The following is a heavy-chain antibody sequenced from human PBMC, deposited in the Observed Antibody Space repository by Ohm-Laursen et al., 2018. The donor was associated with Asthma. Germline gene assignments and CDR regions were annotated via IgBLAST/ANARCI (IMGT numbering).Heavy chain of an antibody. CDR3: ARGRTFDP. CDR2: INTNTGNP. CDR1: GYTFTTYP. V-gene: IGHV7-4-1*02. J-gene: IGHJ5*02. Sequence: ASVKVSCKVSGYTFTTYPLHWVRQAPGRGLEYMGWINTNTGNPTYAQGFTGRFLFSLDTSVTTAYLQISSLKAEDTAFYYCARGRTFDPWGLGTLVTVSS.